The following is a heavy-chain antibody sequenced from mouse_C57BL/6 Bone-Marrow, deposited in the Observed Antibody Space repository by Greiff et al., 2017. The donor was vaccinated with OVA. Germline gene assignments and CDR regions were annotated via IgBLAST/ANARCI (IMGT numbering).Heavy chain of an antibody. Sequence: EVQLQQSVAELVRPGASVKLSCTASGFNIKNTYMHWVKQRPEQGLEWIGRIDPANGNTKYAPKFQGKATITADTSSNTAYLQLSSLPSEDTAIYYCAGRGTGGSSYWYFDVWGTGTTVTVSS. V-gene: IGHV14-3*01. J-gene: IGHJ1*03. D-gene: IGHD1-1*01. CDR3: AGRGTGGSSYWYFDV. CDR1: GFNIKNTY. CDR2: IDPANGNT.